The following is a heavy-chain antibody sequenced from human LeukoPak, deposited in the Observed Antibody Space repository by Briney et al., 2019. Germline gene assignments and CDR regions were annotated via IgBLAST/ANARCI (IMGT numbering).Heavy chain of an antibody. CDR3: AKGDSYGHY. CDR1: GFTFSSYG. Sequence: GGSLRLSCAASGFTFSSYGMHWVRQAPGKGLEWVAVISYDGSNKYYADSVKGRFTISRDNSKNALYLQMNSLRAEDTAVYYCAKGDSYGHYWGQGTLVTVSS. V-gene: IGHV3-30*18. CDR2: ISYDGSNK. J-gene: IGHJ4*02. D-gene: IGHD5-18*01.